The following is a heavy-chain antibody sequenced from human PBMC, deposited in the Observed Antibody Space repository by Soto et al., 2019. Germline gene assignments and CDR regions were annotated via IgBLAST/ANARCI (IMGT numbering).Heavy chain of an antibody. CDR1: GFTVSSNY. CDR2: IYSGGST. J-gene: IGHJ1*01. D-gene: IGHD3-22*01. Sequence: EVQLVESGGGLIQPGGSLRLSCAASGFTVSSNYMSWVRQAPGKGLEWVSVIYSGGSTYYADSVKGRFTISRDNSKNTLYLQMNGLRAEDTAVYYCARDRVESGYPEYFQHWGQGTVVTVSS. V-gene: IGHV3-53*01. CDR3: ARDRVESGYPEYFQH.